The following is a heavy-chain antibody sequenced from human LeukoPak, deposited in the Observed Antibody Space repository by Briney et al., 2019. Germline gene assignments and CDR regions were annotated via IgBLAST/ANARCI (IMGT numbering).Heavy chain of an antibody. CDR2: ISSSGSNI. CDR3: ARARPVRGVIPDYDYYYMDV. Sequence: GGSLRLSCAASGFTFSDYYMRWIRQAPGKGLEWVSYISSSGSNIYYADSVKGRFTISRDNPKSSLYLQMNSLRAEDTAVYYCARARPVRGVIPDYDYYYMDVWGKGATVTVSS. D-gene: IGHD3-10*01. CDR1: GFTFSDYY. V-gene: IGHV3-11*01. J-gene: IGHJ6*03.